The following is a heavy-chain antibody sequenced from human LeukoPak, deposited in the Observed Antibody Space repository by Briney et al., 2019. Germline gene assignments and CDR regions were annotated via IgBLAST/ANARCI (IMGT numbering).Heavy chain of an antibody. D-gene: IGHD4-11*01. J-gene: IGHJ4*02. Sequence: PGGSLRLSCAASGFTFSSYEMNWVRQAPGKGLEWVSAISGSGGSTYYADSVKGRFTISRDNSKNTLYLQMNSLRAEDTAVYYCAKDYSNYDGFDYWGQGTLVTVSS. CDR2: ISGSGGST. V-gene: IGHV3-23*01. CDR3: AKDYSNYDGFDY. CDR1: GFTFSSYE.